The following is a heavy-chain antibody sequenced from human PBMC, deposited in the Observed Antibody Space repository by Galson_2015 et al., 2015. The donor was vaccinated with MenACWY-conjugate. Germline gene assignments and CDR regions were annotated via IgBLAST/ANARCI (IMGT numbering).Heavy chain of an antibody. V-gene: IGHV3-11*05. D-gene: IGHD1-26*01. CDR2: ISGSSTYT. CDR3: ARVQEVSATTTIDSDNWFDP. Sequence: SLRLSCAASGFNFGDCYMSWIRQAPGKGLEWVSYISGSSTYTNYADSVTGRFTISRDNAKNLLYLQMNSLRAEDTAVYYCARVQEVSATTTIDSDNWFDPWGQGTLVTVSS. CDR1: GFNFGDCY. J-gene: IGHJ5*02.